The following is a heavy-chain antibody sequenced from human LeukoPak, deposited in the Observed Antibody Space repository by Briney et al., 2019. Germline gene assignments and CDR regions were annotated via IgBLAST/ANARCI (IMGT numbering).Heavy chain of an antibody. CDR3: AKDRGYYAPFDY. J-gene: IGHJ4*02. CDR1: GFTFSSYG. V-gene: IGHV3-30*18. CDR2: ISYDGSNK. D-gene: IGHD3-10*01. Sequence: GGSLRLSYAASGFTFSSYGMHWVRQAPGKGLEWVAVISYDGSNKYYADSVKGRFTISRDNSKNTLYLQMNSLRAEDTAVYYCAKDRGYYAPFDYWGQGTLVTVSS.